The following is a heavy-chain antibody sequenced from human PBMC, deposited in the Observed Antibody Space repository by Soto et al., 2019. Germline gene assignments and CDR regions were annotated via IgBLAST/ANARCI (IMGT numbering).Heavy chain of an antibody. Sequence: QVQLVQSGAEVKKPGASVKVSCKASGYTFTSYYMHWVRQAPGQGLERMGIINPSGGSTSYAQKFQGRVTMTRDTSTSTVYMELSSLRSEDTAVYYCARGGIGVDSSGYMHWFDPWGQGTLVTVSS. CDR3: ARGGIGVDSSGYMHWFDP. J-gene: IGHJ5*02. V-gene: IGHV1-46*01. CDR1: GYTFTSYY. D-gene: IGHD3-22*01. CDR2: INPSGGST.